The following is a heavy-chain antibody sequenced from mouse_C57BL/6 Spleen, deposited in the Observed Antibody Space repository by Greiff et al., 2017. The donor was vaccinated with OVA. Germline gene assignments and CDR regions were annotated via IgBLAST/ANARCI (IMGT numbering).Heavy chain of an antibody. CDR2: INPNYGTT. V-gene: IGHV1-39*01. CDR3: ARRLGSWNAMDY. Sequence: LMEPGASVKISCKASGYSFTDYNMNWVKQSNGKSLEWIGVINPNYGTTSYNQKFKGKATLTVDQSSSTAYMQLNSLTSEDSAVYYCARRLGSWNAMDYWGQGTSVTVSS. CDR1: GYSFTDYN. J-gene: IGHJ4*01. D-gene: IGHD4-1*01.